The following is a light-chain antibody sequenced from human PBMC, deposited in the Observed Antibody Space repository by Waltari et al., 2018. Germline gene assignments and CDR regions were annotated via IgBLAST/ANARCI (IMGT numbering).Light chain of an antibody. CDR3: QVWDDTTNSGV. CDR2: YDT. CDR1: NIETKS. V-gene: IGLV3-21*04. Sequence: SYVVTQPPSVSVAPGKTATLTCGGQNIETKSVNWYQQKSGQAPVLVMFYDTDRPPGIPARFSGSNSGNTATLTISWVEAGDEADYHCQVWDDTTNSGVFGGGTRLTVL. J-gene: IGLJ3*02.